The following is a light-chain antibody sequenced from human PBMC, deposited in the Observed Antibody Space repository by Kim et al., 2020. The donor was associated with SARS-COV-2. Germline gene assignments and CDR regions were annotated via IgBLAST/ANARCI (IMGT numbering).Light chain of an antibody. CDR2: DAY. CDR1: QDISNY. V-gene: IGKV1-33*01. CDR3: EQYDNLPLT. Sequence: ACVGDRVTMTCQASQDISNYLNWYQQKPGKAHKRLIYDAYNLETGGPSRCSGSGSGTDVTFSISSLQPEDIEKYYCEQYDNLPLTCGQGTKVDIK. J-gene: IGKJ1*01.